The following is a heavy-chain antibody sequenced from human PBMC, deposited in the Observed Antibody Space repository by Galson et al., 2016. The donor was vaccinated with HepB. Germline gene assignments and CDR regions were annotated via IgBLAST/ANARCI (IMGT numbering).Heavy chain of an antibody. CDR3: AREYCGSRSRFYGGFFHDL. Sequence: SLRLSCAASGFAFSDNDFHWVRQTGKGLEWVSSIGVDGDTYYADSVKGRFTISRENAKNSLYLQMNTLGAGDTAVYYCAREYCGSRSRFYGGFFHDLWGRGTPVTVSS. J-gene: IGHJ2*01. V-gene: IGHV3-13*01. CDR1: GFAFSDND. CDR2: IGVDGDT. D-gene: IGHD2-2*01.